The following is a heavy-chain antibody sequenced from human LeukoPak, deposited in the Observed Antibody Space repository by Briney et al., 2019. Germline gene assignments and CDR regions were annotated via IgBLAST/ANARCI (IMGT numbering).Heavy chain of an antibody. CDR1: GYTFTSYG. CDR3: QLRYYYDSSGYCYKEH. CDR2: ISAYNGNT. Sequence: GASVKVSCKASGYTFTSYGISWVRQAPGQGLEWMGWISAYNGNTNYAQKLQGRVTMTTDTSTSTAYMELRSLRSDDTAVYYCQLRYYYDSSGYCYKEHWGQGTLVTVSS. J-gene: IGHJ1*01. V-gene: IGHV1-18*01. D-gene: IGHD3-22*01.